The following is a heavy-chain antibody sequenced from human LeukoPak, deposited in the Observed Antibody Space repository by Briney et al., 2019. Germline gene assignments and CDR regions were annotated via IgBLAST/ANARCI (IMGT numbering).Heavy chain of an antibody. CDR1: GFTFSSYA. Sequence: PGGSLRLSCAASGFTFSSYAMSWVRQAPGKGLEWVSAISGSGGSTYYSHSVKCRFTISRDNSKNTLYLQMNSLRAEDTAVYYCAKDSEAWQWLVLNYWGQGTLVTVSS. V-gene: IGHV3-23*01. CDR2: ISGSGGST. CDR3: AKDSEAWQWLVLNY. D-gene: IGHD6-19*01. J-gene: IGHJ4*02.